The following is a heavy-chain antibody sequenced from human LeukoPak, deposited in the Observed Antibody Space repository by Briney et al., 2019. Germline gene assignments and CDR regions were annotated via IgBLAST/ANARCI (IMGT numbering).Heavy chain of an antibody. CDR3: VRAMDY. V-gene: IGHV3-7*03. Sequence: GGSLRLSCAASGFTFGSYWMNWVRQAPGKGLEWVANIKQDGSEKYYVDSVKGRFTISRDNAKNSLYLQMNSLRVEDTAVYYCVRAMDYWGQGTLVTVSS. CDR2: IKQDGSEK. CDR1: GFTFGSYW. J-gene: IGHJ4*02.